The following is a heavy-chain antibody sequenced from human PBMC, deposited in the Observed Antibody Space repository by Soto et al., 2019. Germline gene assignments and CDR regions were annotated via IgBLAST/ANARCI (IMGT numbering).Heavy chain of an antibody. CDR1: RYTFTSYG. CDR3: ARAGRYFDWVLLPSWFDP. V-gene: IGHV1-18*01. J-gene: IGHJ5*02. D-gene: IGHD3-9*01. Sequence: ASVKVSCKASRYTFTSYGLSWVRQAPGEGLEWMGWSSAYNGNTNYAQKLQGRGTMTTDTATSTAYMELRSLRSDDTVVYYCARAGRYFDWVLLPSWFDPWGQGTLVTVSS. CDR2: SSAYNGNT.